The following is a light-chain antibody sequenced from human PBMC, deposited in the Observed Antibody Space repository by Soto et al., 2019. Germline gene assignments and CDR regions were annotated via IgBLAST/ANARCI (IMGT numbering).Light chain of an antibody. V-gene: IGKV3-20*01. CDR3: QQYGSSPNT. CDR2: GAS. Sequence: EIVLTQSPGTLSLSPGERATLSCRASQSVRSNYLAWYHHKPGQAPRLLIYGASTRATGIPDRFSGSGSGTHFTLTISRLEPEDFAVYYCQQYGSSPNTFGQGTKLEI. J-gene: IGKJ2*01. CDR1: QSVRSNY.